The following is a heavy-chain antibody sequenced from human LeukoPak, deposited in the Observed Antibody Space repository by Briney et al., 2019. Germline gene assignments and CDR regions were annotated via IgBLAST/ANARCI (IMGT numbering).Heavy chain of an antibody. CDR1: GGTFSSYA. CDR2: IIPIFGTA. Sequence: ASVKVSCKASGGTFSSYAISWVRQAPGQGLEWMGGIIPIFGTANYAQKFQGRVTITADESTSTAYMELSSLRSEDTAVYYCARDLVVGAYFDLWGRGTLVTVSP. D-gene: IGHD1-26*01. CDR3: ARDLVVGAYFDL. J-gene: IGHJ2*01. V-gene: IGHV1-69*13.